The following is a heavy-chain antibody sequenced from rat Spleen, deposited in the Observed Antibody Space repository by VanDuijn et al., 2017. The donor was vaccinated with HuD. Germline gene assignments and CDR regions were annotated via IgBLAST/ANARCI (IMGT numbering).Heavy chain of an antibody. CDR3: TSPFRWFAY. CDR1: GFSLTTYS. CDR2: MWYDGGT. Sequence: QVQLKESGPGLVQPSETLSLTCTVSGFSLTTYSVSWIRQPSGKGPEWMGRMWYDGGTAYNSALKSRLSISRDTSKSQVFLKMNSLQTEDTAIYFCTSPFRWFAYWGQGTLVTVSS. J-gene: IGHJ3*01. V-gene: IGHV2-15*01.